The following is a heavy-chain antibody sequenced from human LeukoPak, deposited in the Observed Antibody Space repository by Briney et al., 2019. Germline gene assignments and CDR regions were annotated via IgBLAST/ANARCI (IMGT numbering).Heavy chain of an antibody. J-gene: IGHJ4*02. CDR2: IYHSGST. Sequence: PSGTLSLTCAVSGGSISSSNWWSWVRQPPGKGLEWIGEIYHSGSTNYNPSLESRVTISIDKSKNQFSLKLSSVTAADTAVYYCARGAPCSSTSCSYFDYWGQGTLVTVSS. CDR3: ARGAPCSSTSCSYFDY. V-gene: IGHV4-4*02. D-gene: IGHD2-2*01. CDR1: GGSISSSNW.